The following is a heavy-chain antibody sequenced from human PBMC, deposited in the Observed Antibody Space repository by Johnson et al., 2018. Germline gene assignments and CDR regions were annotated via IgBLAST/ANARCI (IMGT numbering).Heavy chain of an antibody. CDR1: GGYFVGYY. J-gene: IGHJ1*01. CDR2: IKQSGRT. Sequence: QVQLQQWGAGLLRPSETLSLTCAVYGGYFVGYYWSWIRQPPGKGLEWIGEIKQSGRTKYNPSPKSRVTISVDTSKNQFSLKLTSGTAADTAGYYCAREELVYCGGDCYSGYFHHWGEGTLVTVSP. D-gene: IGHD2-21*02. V-gene: IGHV4-34*01. CDR3: AREELVYCGGDCYSGYFHH.